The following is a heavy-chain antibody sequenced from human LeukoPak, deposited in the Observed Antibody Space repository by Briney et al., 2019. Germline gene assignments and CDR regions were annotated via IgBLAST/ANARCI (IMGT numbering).Heavy chain of an antibody. CDR3: ARSPYYDILTGSRGTFDY. V-gene: IGHV2-5*02. D-gene: IGHD3-9*01. Sequence: ESGXXLGHPTAALTLTCTVSGLSCSTRGEGVGWMRQAPVKVLEWLAVNKWDEEKRYNPSLKRRMTITQGSCKRQVGITMTHIDTVDTATYYCARSPYYDILTGSRGTFDYWGRGILVTVSS. CDR2: NKWDEEK. CDR1: GLSCSTRGEG. J-gene: IGHJ4*02.